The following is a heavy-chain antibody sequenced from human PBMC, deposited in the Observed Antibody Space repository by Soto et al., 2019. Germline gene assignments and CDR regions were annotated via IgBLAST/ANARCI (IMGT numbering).Heavy chain of an antibody. CDR2: ISYAGSDK. CDR3: ARDGEWELVLESFYYYGMDV. D-gene: IGHD1-26*01. V-gene: IGHV3-30*03. Sequence: SLKISCAASGFTFSSYVFHWVRQAPGKGLEWVAVISYAGSDKYYGDSVKGRFTISRDNSKNMLYLQMNSLRPKDTAVYYCARDGEWELVLESFYYYGMDVWGQGTTVTVSS. CDR1: GFTFSSYV. J-gene: IGHJ6*02.